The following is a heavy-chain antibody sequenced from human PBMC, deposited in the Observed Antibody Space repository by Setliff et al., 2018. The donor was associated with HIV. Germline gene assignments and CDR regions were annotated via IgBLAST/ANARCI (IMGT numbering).Heavy chain of an antibody. V-gene: IGHV4-39*02. D-gene: IGHD3-22*01. CDR1: GGSISSNSYY. J-gene: IGHJ5*02. CDR3: ARDRGYYDSSGSDPGFDP. Sequence: CTVSGGSISSNSYYWGWIRQPPGKGLEWIGSIYYSGSTYYNPSLKSRVTISVDTSKNQFSLKLSSVTAADTAVYYCARDRGYYDSSGSDPGFDPWGQGTLVTVSS. CDR2: IYYSGST.